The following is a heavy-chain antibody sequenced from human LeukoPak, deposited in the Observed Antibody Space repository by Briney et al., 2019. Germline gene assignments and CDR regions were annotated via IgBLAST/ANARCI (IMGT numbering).Heavy chain of an antibody. Sequence: GGSLRLSCAASGFTFSSYAMSWVRQAPGKGLEWVSAISGSGGSTYYADSVKGRFTISRDNSKNTLYLQMNSLRAEDTAVYYCAKDPKYSSNWWYYFDYWGQGTLVTVSS. CDR1: GFTFSSYA. CDR3: AKDPKYSSNWWYYFDY. D-gene: IGHD6-13*01. CDR2: ISGSGGST. J-gene: IGHJ4*02. V-gene: IGHV3-23*01.